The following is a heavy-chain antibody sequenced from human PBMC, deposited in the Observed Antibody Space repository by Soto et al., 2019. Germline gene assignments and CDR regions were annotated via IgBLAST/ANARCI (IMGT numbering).Heavy chain of an antibody. J-gene: IGHJ6*02. CDR2: VYYGGRS. D-gene: IGHD2-15*01. CDR3: ARLNGYCIRGSCHGHYAMDV. V-gene: IGHV4-39*01. CDR1: SAPVSSTTYT. Sequence: QLQLQESGPGLVKPSETLSLTCTVSSAPVSSTTYTWGWIRQPPGKGLEWVASVYYGGRSYYNPSLNSRVTISVDTSKNQFSLKMTSVTAADTSVYYGARLNGYCIRGSCHGHYAMDVWGPGTTVTVSS.